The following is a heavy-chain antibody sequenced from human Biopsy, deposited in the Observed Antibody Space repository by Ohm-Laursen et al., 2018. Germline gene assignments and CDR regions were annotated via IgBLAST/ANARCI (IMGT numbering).Heavy chain of an antibody. CDR2: ITSGGSTT. D-gene: IGHD3-16*01. J-gene: IGHJ5*02. CDR1: GFTFSDYY. Sequence: GSLRLSCAASGFTFSDYYMSWIRQAPGKGLEWVSYITSGGSTTDYADSVKGRFTISRDNSKNSLYLQMNSLRAEDTAVYYCAKGYGPDNWFDPWGQGTLVTVSS. CDR3: AKGYGPDNWFDP. V-gene: IGHV3-11*01.